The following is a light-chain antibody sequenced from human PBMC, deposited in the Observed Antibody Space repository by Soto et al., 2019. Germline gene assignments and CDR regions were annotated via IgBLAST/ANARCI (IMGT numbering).Light chain of an antibody. CDR2: GNT. Sequence: QAVVTQPPSVSGAPGQRVTISCTGSSSDIGAGYHVHWYQQLPGTAPKLLIYGNTNRPSGVPDRFSGSRSGASASLAITGLQAEDEADYYCQSYDGSLRGSVFGTGTQLTVL. CDR1: SSDIGAGYH. CDR3: QSYDGSLRGSV. V-gene: IGLV1-40*01. J-gene: IGLJ1*01.